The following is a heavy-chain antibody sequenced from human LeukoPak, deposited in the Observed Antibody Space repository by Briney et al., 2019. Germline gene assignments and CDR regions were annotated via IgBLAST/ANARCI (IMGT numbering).Heavy chain of an antibody. CDR3: ARPYSSGWYGEGSYFDS. J-gene: IGHJ4*02. CDR1: GYSFTTYW. Sequence: GESLKISCKGSGYSFTTYWISWVRQMPGRGLEWVGRIDPSDSYTNYNPSFQGHVTISADKSISTAYLHWGSLKASDTAMYYCARPYSSGWYGEGSYFDSWGQGTLVTVSS. D-gene: IGHD6-19*01. CDR2: IDPSDSYT. V-gene: IGHV5-10-1*01.